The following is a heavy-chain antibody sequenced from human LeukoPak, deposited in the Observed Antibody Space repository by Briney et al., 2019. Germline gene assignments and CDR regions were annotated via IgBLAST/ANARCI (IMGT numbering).Heavy chain of an antibody. V-gene: IGHV4-39*01. CDR2: IRFSGTT. D-gene: IGHD4-17*01. Sequence: SETLSLTCSASGDSINTGGYYWGWVRQSPGKGLEWIGSIRFSGTTFYNPSFRGRVAISIDTSRNEFSLRVTSVTATDTAIYYCARQDNQDHGDPNWFDPWGQGILVTVSS. CDR3: ARQDNQDHGDPNWFDP. J-gene: IGHJ5*02. CDR1: GDSINTGGYY.